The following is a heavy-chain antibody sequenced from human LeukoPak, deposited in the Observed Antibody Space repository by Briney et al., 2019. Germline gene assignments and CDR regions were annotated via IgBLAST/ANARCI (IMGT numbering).Heavy chain of an antibody. J-gene: IGHJ4*02. CDR3: ARQYGDSLTLYYFDY. V-gene: IGHV1-69*04. CDR1: GGTFSSYA. CDR2: IIPILGIA. D-gene: IGHD4-17*01. Sequence: SVKVSCKASGGTFSSYAISWVRQAPGQGLEWMGRIIPILGIANYAQKFQGRVTITADKSTSTAYMELSSLRSEDTAVYYCARQYGDSLTLYYFDYWGQGTLVTVS.